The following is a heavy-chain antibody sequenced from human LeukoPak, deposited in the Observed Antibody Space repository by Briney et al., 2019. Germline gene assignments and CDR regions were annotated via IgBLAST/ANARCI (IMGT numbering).Heavy chain of an antibody. Sequence: GGSLRLSCAASGFTVSSNYMSWVRQAPGKGLEWVSVIYSGGSTYYADSVKGRFTISRDNSKNTLYLQTNSLRAEYTAVYYCVRGGLAYGVFSQSYHYMDVWGKGTTVTVSS. J-gene: IGHJ6*03. V-gene: IGHV3-53*01. CDR1: GFTVSSNY. CDR3: VRGGLAYGVFSQSYHYMDV. D-gene: IGHD4-17*01. CDR2: IYSGGST.